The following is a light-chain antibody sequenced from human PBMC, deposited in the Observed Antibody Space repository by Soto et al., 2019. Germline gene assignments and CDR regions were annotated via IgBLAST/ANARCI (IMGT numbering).Light chain of an antibody. CDR3: QQYTSYWT. J-gene: IGKJ1*01. CDR2: DAS. V-gene: IGKV1-5*01. CDR1: QSISSW. Sequence: DIQMTQSPSTLSASVGDRVTITCRASQSISSWLAWYQQKPGKAPKLLIYDASSLESGVPSRFSGSGSGTEFTFTISSLQPDDFATYYCQQYTSYWTFGHGTKVEIK.